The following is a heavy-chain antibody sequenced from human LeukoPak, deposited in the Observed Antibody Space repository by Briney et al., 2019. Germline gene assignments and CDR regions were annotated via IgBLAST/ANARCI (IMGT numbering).Heavy chain of an antibody. J-gene: IGHJ5*02. Sequence: SETLSLTCTVSGGSISSSYWGWIRQPPGKGLEWIGYIHYSGSTNYNPSLKSRATISVDTSKAHFSLKLSSATATDTAAYYCARHDPGWFDTWGQGTLVTVSS. CDR2: IHYSGST. CDR3: ARHDPGWFDT. D-gene: IGHD7-27*01. V-gene: IGHV4-59*08. CDR1: GGSISSSY.